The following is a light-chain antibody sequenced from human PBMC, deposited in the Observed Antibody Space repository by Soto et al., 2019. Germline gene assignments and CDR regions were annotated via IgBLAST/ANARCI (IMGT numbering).Light chain of an antibody. J-gene: IGKJ5*01. CDR1: QSVSTY. V-gene: IGKV3-11*01. CDR3: QQRSNWPLT. CDR2: GAS. Sequence: ETVLPPSPATLSLSPVESATISCRASQSVSTYLAWYKQKPGQAPRLLIYGASSRATGIPDRFSGSGSGTDFTLTISRLEPEDLAVDYGQQRSNWPLTVGQGTRLEIK.